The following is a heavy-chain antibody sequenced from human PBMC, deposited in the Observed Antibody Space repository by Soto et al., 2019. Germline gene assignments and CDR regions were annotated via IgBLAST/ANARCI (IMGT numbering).Heavy chain of an antibody. CDR2: IVVGSGNT. J-gene: IGHJ5*02. Sequence: SVKVSCKASGFTFTSSAMQWVRQARGQRLEWIGWIVVGSGNTNYAQKFQERVTITRDMSTSTAYMELSSLRSEDTAVYYCAADGYDILTGYYHWFDPWGQGTLVTVSS. V-gene: IGHV1-58*02. D-gene: IGHD3-9*01. CDR1: GFTFTSSA. CDR3: AADGYDILTGYYHWFDP.